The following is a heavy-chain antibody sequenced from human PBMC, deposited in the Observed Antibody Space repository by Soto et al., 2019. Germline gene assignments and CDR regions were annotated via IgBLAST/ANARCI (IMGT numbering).Heavy chain of an antibody. D-gene: IGHD1-1*01. CDR3: ARDLWVEPELYYYGMDV. CDR2: IFYSGTT. V-gene: IGHV4-30-4*08. J-gene: IGHJ6*02. CDR1: VDSISIADYD. Sequence: PSETLCLTCTVAVDSISIADYDWSWIRQTPGKGLEWIGHIFYSGTTYYNPSLKSRLTISVDTSKNHFSLRLTSVTAADTAVYYCARDLWVEPELYYYGMDVWGQGTTVTVSS.